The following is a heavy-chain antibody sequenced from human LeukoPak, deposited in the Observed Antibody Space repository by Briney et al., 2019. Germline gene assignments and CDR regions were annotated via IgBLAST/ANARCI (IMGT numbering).Heavy chain of an antibody. CDR3: ARVFGTTIFGIVSKYGNDY. V-gene: IGHV7-4-1*02. D-gene: IGHD3-3*01. CDR1: GYSFTTYA. J-gene: IGHJ4*02. CDR2: INTKTGNP. Sequence: GASVKVSCKASGYSFTTYALNWVRQAPGQGLEWMGWINTKTGNPTYAQDFRGRFVFSLDTSGSTAYLQISSLKAEDPAVYYCARVFGTTIFGIVSKYGNDYWGQGTLGTVSS.